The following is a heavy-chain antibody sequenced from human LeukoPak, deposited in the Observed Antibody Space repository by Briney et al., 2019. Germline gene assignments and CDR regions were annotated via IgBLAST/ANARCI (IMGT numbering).Heavy chain of an antibody. CDR2: IYAGGTT. CDR3: ARYDNIQGYMDV. J-gene: IGHJ6*03. CDR1: GFTVSSNY. Sequence: GGSLRLSRGGSGFTVSSNYVNWVRQAPGKGLEWVSIIYAGGTTVLTDSVKGRFSISRDDSKNTLYLQMNSLRVEDTAVYYCARYDNIQGYMDVWGTGTTVTVFS. D-gene: IGHD1-1*01. V-gene: IGHV3-66*02.